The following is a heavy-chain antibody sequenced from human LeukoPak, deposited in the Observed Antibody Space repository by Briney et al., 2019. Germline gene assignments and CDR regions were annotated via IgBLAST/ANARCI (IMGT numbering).Heavy chain of an antibody. CDR1: GGSFSGYY. D-gene: IGHD2-2*01. V-gene: IGHV4-34*01. Sequence: SETLSLTCAVYGGSFSGYYWSWIRQPPGKGLEWIGEINHSGSTNYNPSLKSRGTISVDTSKNQFSLKLSSVTAADTAVYYCAPRVPAAPFDYWGQGTLVTVSS. CDR3: APRVPAAPFDY. CDR2: INHSGST. J-gene: IGHJ4*02.